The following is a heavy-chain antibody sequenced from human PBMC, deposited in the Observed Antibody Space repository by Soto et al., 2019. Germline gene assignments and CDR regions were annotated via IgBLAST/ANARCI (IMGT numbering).Heavy chain of an antibody. CDR2: ISYDGSNK. CDR3: AKDHYCSGGSCYSLVVAEYFQH. Sequence: GGSLRLSCAASGFTFSSYGMHWVRQAPGKGLEWVAVISYDGSNKYYADSVKGRFTISRDNSKNTLYLQMNSLRAEDTAVYYCAKDHYCSGGSCYSLVVAEYFQHWGQGTLVTISS. J-gene: IGHJ1*01. CDR1: GFTFSSYG. V-gene: IGHV3-30*18. D-gene: IGHD2-15*01.